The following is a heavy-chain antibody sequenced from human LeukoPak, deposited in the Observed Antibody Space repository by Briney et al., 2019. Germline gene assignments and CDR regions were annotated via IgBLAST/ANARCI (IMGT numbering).Heavy chain of an antibody. J-gene: IGHJ4*02. V-gene: IGHV2-5*01. D-gene: IGHD4-17*01. CDR3: VHDVPGDYGFDH. CDR2: IYGNDDK. Sequence: ESGPTLVNPTQTLTLTCTFSGFSLSTSVVGVGWIRQPPGKALEWLALIYGNDDKRYSASLKSRLTITKDTSKNQVVLTMTNMDPVDTATYYCVHDVPGDYGFDHWGQGTLVTVSS. CDR1: GFSLSTSVVG.